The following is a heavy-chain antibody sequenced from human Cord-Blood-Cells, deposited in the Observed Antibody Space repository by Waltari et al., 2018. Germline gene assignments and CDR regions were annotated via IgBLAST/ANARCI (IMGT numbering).Heavy chain of an antibody. J-gene: IGHJ4*02. CDR2: IRDDGRKK. D-gene: IGHD6-13*01. V-gene: IGHV3-30*02. CDR3: AHIAAAGPPLDY. Sequence: QVQLVESGGGVVQPGGSLRLSCAASGFTFSSYGMHWVRQAPGRGEGWVGFIRDDGRKKDYAESGKGGLNISSENSEDTLYLQMNSLRAEDTAVYYCAHIAAAGPPLDYWGQGTLVTVSS. CDR1: GFTFSSYG.